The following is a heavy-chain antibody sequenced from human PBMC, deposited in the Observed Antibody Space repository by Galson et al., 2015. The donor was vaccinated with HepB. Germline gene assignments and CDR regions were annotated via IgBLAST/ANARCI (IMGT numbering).Heavy chain of an antibody. J-gene: IGHJ5*02. Sequence: SVKVSCKASGYTFTSYAMHWVRQAPGQRLEWIGWINAGNGNTKYSQKFQGRVTITRDTSASTAYMELSSLRSEDTAVYYCARDSRAPRRVGIGAGWFDPWGQGTLVTVSS. CDR3: ARDSRAPRRVGIGAGWFDP. CDR2: INAGNGNT. CDR1: GYTFTSYA. V-gene: IGHV1-3*01. D-gene: IGHD1-26*01.